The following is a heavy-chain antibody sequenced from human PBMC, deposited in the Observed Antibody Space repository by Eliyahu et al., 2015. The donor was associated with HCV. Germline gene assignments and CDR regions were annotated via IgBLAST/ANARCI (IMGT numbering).Heavy chain of an antibody. D-gene: IGHD1-26*01. Sequence: EVQLVESGGGLVKPGGSLRLSCAASGFTXSKAWMSWXRQAPGKGLDGIGRIKSKTDGGTTDYAAPVKGRFTISRDDSKSTLYLQMNSLKTEDTAVYYCTTGAPGGXDYYLDVWGQGTTVTVSS. J-gene: IGHJ6*03. CDR1: GFTXSKAW. V-gene: IGHV3-15*01. CDR2: IKSKTDGGTT. CDR3: TTGAPGGXDYYLDV.